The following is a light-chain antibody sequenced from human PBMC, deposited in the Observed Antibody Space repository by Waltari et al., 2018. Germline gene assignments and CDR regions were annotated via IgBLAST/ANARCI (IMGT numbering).Light chain of an antibody. CDR1: QSLLHTNAYNY. CDR3: MQALQTPWT. Sequence: DIVITQSPLSLPVTPGEPASISCRASQSLLHTNAYNYLDWYLQKPGQSPQLLIYLGSNRASGVPDRFSGSGSGTDFTLKISRVEAEDVGVYYCMQALQTPWTFGQGTKVEIK. CDR2: LGS. V-gene: IGKV2-28*01. J-gene: IGKJ1*01.